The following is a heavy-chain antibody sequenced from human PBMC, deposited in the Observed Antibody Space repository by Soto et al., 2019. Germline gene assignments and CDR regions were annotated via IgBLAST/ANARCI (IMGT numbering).Heavy chain of an antibody. J-gene: IGHJ4*02. CDR1: GGSISSYY. CDR3: ASQYYYDSSGSQTFEY. V-gene: IGHV4-59*01. CDR2: IYYGGGT. D-gene: IGHD3-22*01. Sequence: SETLSLICTVSGGSISSYYWNWIRQPPGKGLEWIGDIYYGGGTNYNPSLKSRVTLSVDTSKNQFSLKLSSVTAADTAVYYCASQYYYDSSGSQTFEYWGQGTQVTVSS.